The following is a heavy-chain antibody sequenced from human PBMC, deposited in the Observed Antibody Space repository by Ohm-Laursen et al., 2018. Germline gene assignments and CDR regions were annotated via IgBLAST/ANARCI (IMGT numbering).Heavy chain of an antibody. V-gene: IGHV3-74*01. CDR1: GFTFSTYP. CDR3: ARGSLNGLDV. Sequence: GSLRLSCTASGFTFSTYPMHWVRQGPGKGVVWVSRADSGGSATSYADSVKGRFTISRDNAKNTLYLQMNSLRAGDTAVYYCARGSLNGLDVWGQGTTVTVSS. D-gene: IGHD3-16*01. J-gene: IGHJ6*02. CDR2: ADSGGSAT.